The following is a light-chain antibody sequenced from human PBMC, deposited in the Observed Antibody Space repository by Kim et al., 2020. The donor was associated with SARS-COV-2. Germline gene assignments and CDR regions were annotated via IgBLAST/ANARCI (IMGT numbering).Light chain of an antibody. CDR3: LLYYGGAVV. CDR2: STS. J-gene: IGLJ2*01. V-gene: IGLV7-43*01. CDR1: TEAVTRGSN. Sequence: PRGPSTTPFAASTEAVTRGSNPNWFHQKPGQAPRALIYSTSNNHSWTPARFSGSLLEGKAALTLSGVQPEDEAEDYCLLYYGGAVVFGGGTQLTVL.